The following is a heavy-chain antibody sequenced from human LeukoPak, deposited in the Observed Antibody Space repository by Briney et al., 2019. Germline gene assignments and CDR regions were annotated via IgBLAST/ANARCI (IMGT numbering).Heavy chain of an antibody. Sequence: ASVKVSCRASGYTLTDYYVHWVRQAPGQGLEWMGWISPKSGGTNHAQKFQGRVTMTRDTSVNTAHMELSSLRSDDTAVYYCARDNYGRFDYWGQGTLVTVSS. CDR1: GYTLTDYY. CDR3: ARDNYGRFDY. CDR2: ISPKSGGT. D-gene: IGHD4-11*01. J-gene: IGHJ4*02. V-gene: IGHV1-2*02.